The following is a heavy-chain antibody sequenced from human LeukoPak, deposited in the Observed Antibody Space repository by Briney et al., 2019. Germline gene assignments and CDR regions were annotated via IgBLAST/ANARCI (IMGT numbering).Heavy chain of an antibody. V-gene: IGHV1-2*02. CDR3: ARRYCSSTSCYFSSGEANFDY. CDR1: GYTFTGYY. CDR2: INPNSGGT. J-gene: IGHJ4*02. Sequence: VASVKVSCKASGYTFTGYYMHWVRQAPGQGLEWMGWINPNSGGTNYAQKFQGRVTMTRDTSISTAYMELSRLRSDDTAVYYCARRYCSSTSCYFSSGEANFDYWGQGTLVTVSS. D-gene: IGHD2-2*01.